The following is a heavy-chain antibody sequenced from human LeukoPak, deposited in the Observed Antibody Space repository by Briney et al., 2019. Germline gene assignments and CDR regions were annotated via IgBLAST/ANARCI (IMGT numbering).Heavy chain of an antibody. CDR2: IYYSGST. CDR1: GGSISSYY. CDR3: ARAYDFWSGYIDY. V-gene: IGHV4-59*01. Sequence: SETLSLTCTVSGGSISSYYWSWIRQPPGKGLEWIGYIYYSGSTNYNPSLKSRVTISVDTSKNQFSLKLSSVTAAGTAVYYCARAYDFWSGYIDYWGQGTLVTVSS. J-gene: IGHJ4*02. D-gene: IGHD3-3*01.